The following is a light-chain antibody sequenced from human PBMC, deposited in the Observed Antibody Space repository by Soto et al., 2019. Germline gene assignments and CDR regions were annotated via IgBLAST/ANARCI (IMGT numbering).Light chain of an antibody. Sequence: DIQMTQSPSSLSASVGDRVTITCRASQSIGRYLNWYQQPPGRAPKFLISAASSLQSGVPSRFSGSGSGTDFTLTISSLQPEDFATYYCHQSYYPPLTFGGGTKV. CDR3: HQSYYPPLT. J-gene: IGKJ4*01. CDR1: QSIGRY. V-gene: IGKV1-39*01. CDR2: AAS.